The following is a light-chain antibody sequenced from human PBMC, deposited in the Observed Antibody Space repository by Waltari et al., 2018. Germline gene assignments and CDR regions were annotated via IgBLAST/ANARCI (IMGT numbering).Light chain of an antibody. CDR2: VNSDGSH. J-gene: IGLJ3*02. Sequence: QLVLTQSPSASASLGASLKLTCTLSSAQDRTITARHQQQTGKGPRYLMRVNSDGSHSKGDEIPDRFSGSSSGAERYLTISSLQSDDEADYYCQTGGHGTWVFGGGTKLTVL. CDR3: QTGGHGTWV. V-gene: IGLV4-69*01. CDR1: SAQDRTI.